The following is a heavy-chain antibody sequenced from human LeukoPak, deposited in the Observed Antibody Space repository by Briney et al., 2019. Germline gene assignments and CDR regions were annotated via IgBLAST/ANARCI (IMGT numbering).Heavy chain of an antibody. Sequence: SETLSHTCTVSGGSISSGGYYWSWIRQHPGKGLEWIGYIYYSGSTYYNPSLKSRVTISVDTSKNQFSLKLSSVTAADTAVYYCARGAPNYYGSGSYYTPDFDYWGQGTLVTVSS. V-gene: IGHV4-31*03. CDR1: GGSISSGGYY. CDR2: IYYSGST. CDR3: ARGAPNYYGSGSYYTPDFDY. D-gene: IGHD3-10*01. J-gene: IGHJ4*02.